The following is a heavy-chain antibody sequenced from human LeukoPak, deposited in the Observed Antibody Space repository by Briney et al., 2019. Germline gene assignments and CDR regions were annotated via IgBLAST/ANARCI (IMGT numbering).Heavy chain of an antibody. D-gene: IGHD6-19*01. CDR1: GGSFSGYY. V-gene: IGHV4-34*01. J-gene: IGHJ4*02. Sequence: SETLSLTCAVYGGSFSGYYWSWIRQPPGKGLEWIGEINHSGSTNYNPSLKSRVTISVDTSKNQFSLKLSSVTAADTAVYYCARCIAVAGTSKSFDYWGQGTLVTVSS. CDR3: ARCIAVAGTSKSFDY. CDR2: INHSGST.